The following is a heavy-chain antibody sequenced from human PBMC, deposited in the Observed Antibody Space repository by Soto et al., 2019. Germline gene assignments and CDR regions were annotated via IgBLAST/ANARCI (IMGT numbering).Heavy chain of an antibody. J-gene: IGHJ4*02. Sequence: PSETLSLTCRVSGGTIIRYYSSCVRQPPFKWREWIGSIYSSGYTTYNPSLKTRVTMSVDTSKNQFSLKLSSASAEDTAMYYCARGSSTDTSFGFDAWGQGTLVTVSS. D-gene: IGHD3-3*01. CDR3: ARGSSTDTSFGFDA. CDR2: IYSSGYT. V-gene: IGHV4-59*01. CDR1: GGTIIRYY.